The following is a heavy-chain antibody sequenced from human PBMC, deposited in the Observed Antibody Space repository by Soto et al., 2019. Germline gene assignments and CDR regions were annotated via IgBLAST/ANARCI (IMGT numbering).Heavy chain of an antibody. CDR1: GGSISSYY. D-gene: IGHD6-19*01. Sequence: SETLSLTCTVSGGSISSYYWSWIRQPPGKGLEWVGYIYYSGSTSYNPSLRSRVTISVDTSKNQFSLKLSSVTAADTAVYYCARQAPHSSGWFWFDPWGQGTLVTVSS. J-gene: IGHJ5*02. CDR3: ARQAPHSSGWFWFDP. CDR2: IYYSGST. V-gene: IGHV4-59*08.